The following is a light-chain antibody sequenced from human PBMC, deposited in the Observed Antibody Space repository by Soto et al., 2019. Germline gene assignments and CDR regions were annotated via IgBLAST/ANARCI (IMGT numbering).Light chain of an antibody. J-gene: IGKJ5*01. CDR2: GAS. CDR3: QKYDSSPIT. Sequence: VLTQSPGTLSLSPGERATLSCRVSQSVTSNYLAWYSQKPGQAPRLLIYGASSRVTGIPDRFSGSGSGTDFTLTISRLEPEDFAMYYCQKYDSSPITFGQGTRLEIK. V-gene: IGKV3-20*01. CDR1: QSVTSNY.